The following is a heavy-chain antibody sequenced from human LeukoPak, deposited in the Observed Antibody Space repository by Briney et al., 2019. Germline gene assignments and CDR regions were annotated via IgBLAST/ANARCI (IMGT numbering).Heavy chain of an antibody. J-gene: IGHJ5*02. D-gene: IGHD3-22*01. Sequence: SQTLSLTCTVSGGSTSSGSYYWSWIRQPAGKGLEWIGRIYTSGSTNYNPSLKSRVTISVDTSKNQFSLKLSSVTAADTAVYYCARAVITMIVPSGDWFDPWGQGTLVTVSS. CDR2: IYTSGST. CDR1: GGSTSSGSYY. CDR3: ARAVITMIVPSGDWFDP. V-gene: IGHV4-61*02.